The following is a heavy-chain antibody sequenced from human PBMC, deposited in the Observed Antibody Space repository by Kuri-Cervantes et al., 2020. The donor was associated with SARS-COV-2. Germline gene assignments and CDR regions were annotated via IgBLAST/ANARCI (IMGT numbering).Heavy chain of an antibody. CDR1: GGTFSSYA. V-gene: IGHV1-69*04. J-gene: IGHJ3*02. Sequence: SVKVSCKASGGTFSSYAISWVRQAPGQGLEWMGRIIPILGTANYAQKFQGRVTITADKSTSTAYMELSSLRSEDTAVYYCARVRDSITIFGVVTPDAFDTWGQGTMVTVSS. CDR2: IIPILGTA. CDR3: ARVRDSITIFGVVTPDAFDT. D-gene: IGHD3-3*01.